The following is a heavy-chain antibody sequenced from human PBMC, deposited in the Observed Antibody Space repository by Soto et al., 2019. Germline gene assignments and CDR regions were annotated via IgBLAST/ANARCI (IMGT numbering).Heavy chain of an antibody. CDR3: ARDLGSGYDPGDY. D-gene: IGHD5-12*01. CDR1: GDIFSGYS. Sequence: ASVKVSCKTSGDIFSGYSITWVRQAPGQGLEWMGGIIPIFGTTNYAQRFHGRVTITADKSTSTVYMELYSLKSEDTAVYYCARDLGSGYDPGDYWGQGALVTVSS. J-gene: IGHJ4*02. V-gene: IGHV1-69*06. CDR2: IIPIFGTT.